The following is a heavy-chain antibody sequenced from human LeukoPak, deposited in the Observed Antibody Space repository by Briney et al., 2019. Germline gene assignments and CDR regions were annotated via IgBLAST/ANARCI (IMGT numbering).Heavy chain of an antibody. D-gene: IGHD3-22*01. CDR2: IYHSGST. Sequence: PSETLSLTCAVSGYSISSGYYWGWIRPPPGKGLEWIGTIYHSGSTYYNPSLKSRVTISVDTSKNQFSLKLSSVTAAGTAVYYCARILRYYDSSGYFLYYFDYWGQGTLVTVSS. CDR1: GYSISSGYY. CDR3: ARILRYYDSSGYFLYYFDY. J-gene: IGHJ4*02. V-gene: IGHV4-38-2*01.